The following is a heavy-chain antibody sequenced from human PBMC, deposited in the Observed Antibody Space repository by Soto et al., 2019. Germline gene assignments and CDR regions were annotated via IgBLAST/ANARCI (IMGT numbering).Heavy chain of an antibody. CDR1: GGSVGSGSYY. D-gene: IGHD6-13*01. Sequence: SETLSLTCTVSGGSVGSGSYYWSWIRQPPGKGLEWIGYIYYSGSTNYNPSLKSRVTISVDTSKNQFSLKLSSVTAADTAVYYCARHYSSSSWYYPYFDYWGQGTLVTVSS. V-gene: IGHV4-61*01. CDR3: ARHYSSSSWYYPYFDY. CDR2: IYYSGST. J-gene: IGHJ4*02.